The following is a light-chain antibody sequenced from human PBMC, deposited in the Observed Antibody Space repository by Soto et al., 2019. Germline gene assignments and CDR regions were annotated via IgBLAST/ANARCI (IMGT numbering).Light chain of an antibody. Sequence: QSALTQPRSVSGSPGQSVTISCTGTSSDVGGYNYVSWYQQHPGKAPKLMIYDVSKRPSGVPDRFSGSKSGNTASLPISGLQAEDQADYYCCSYAGSYVFGTGTKLTFL. CDR2: DVS. CDR3: CSYAGSYV. CDR1: SSDVGGYNY. J-gene: IGLJ1*01. V-gene: IGLV2-11*01.